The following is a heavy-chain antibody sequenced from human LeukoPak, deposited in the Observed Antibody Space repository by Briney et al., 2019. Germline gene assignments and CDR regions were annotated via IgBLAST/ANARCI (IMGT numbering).Heavy chain of an antibody. CDR1: GYTFTSSG. V-gene: IGHV1-18*01. J-gene: IGHJ6*02. Sequence: ASVKVSCKASGYTFTSSGISWVRQAPGQGLEWMGWISAYNGNTNYAQKLQGRVTMTTDTSTSTAYMELRSLRSDDTAVYYCAGTRGLDYYYGMDVWGQGTTVTVSS. CDR2: ISAYNGNT. CDR3: AGTRGLDYYYGMDV. D-gene: IGHD3-10*01.